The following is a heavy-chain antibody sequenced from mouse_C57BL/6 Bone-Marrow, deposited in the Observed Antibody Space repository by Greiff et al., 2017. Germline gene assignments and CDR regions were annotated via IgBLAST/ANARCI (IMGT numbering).Heavy chain of an antibody. V-gene: IGHV5-17*01. CDR1: GFTFSDYG. J-gene: IGHJ1*03. D-gene: IGHD4-1*01. CDR3: ARPGSGYWYFDV. Sequence: EVQLVESGGGLVKPGGSLKLSCAASGFTFSDYGMRWVRQAPEKGLEWVAYISSGSSTIYYADTVKGRFTLSRDNAKNTLFLQMTSLRSEDTAMXYCARPGSGYWYFDVWGTGTTVTVSS. CDR2: ISSGSSTI.